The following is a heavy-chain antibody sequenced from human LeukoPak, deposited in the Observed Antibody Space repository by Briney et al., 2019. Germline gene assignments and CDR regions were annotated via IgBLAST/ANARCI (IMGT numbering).Heavy chain of an antibody. Sequence: GGSLRLSCAASGFTFNKAWMSWVRQAPGKGLEWIGRIKSRTDGGTTDYAAPVKGRFTISRDVSKSMLYLQMNSLKNEDTAVYFCTLFYYDSSGYYEAIGYSYGKDVWGQGTTVTVSS. CDR3: TLFYYDSSGYYEAIGYSYGKDV. D-gene: IGHD3-22*01. V-gene: IGHV3-15*01. CDR2: IKSRTDGGTT. J-gene: IGHJ6*02. CDR1: GFTFNKAW.